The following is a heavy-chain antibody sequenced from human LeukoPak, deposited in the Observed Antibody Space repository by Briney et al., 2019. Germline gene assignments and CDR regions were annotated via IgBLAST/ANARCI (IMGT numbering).Heavy chain of an antibody. Sequence: SETLSLNCTVSGGSISSYYWSWIWQPAGKGLEWTGRMYTSGSTNYNPSLKSRVTMSVDTSKNQFSLKLSSVTAADTAVYYCARDLTVVVPAAIDNDAFDIWGQGTMVTVSS. J-gene: IGHJ3*02. V-gene: IGHV4-4*07. CDR2: MYTSGST. D-gene: IGHD2-2*01. CDR3: ARDLTVVVPAAIDNDAFDI. CDR1: GGSISSYY.